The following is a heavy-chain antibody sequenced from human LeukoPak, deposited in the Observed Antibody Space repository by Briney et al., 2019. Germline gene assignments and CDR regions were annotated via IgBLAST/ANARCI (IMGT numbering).Heavy chain of an antibody. Sequence: SETLSLTCAVYGGSFSGYYWSWIRQPPGKGLEWIGEINHSGSTNYNPSLKSRVTISVDTSKNQFSLKLSSVTAADTAVYYCARRLRYFDWHIGYWGQGTLVTVSS. CDR1: GGSFSGYY. CDR2: INHSGST. CDR3: ARRLRYFDWHIGY. D-gene: IGHD3-9*01. V-gene: IGHV4-34*01. J-gene: IGHJ4*02.